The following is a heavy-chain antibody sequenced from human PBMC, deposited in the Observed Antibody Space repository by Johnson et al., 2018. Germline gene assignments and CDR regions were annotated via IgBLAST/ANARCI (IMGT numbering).Heavy chain of an antibody. V-gene: IGHV4-59*01. J-gene: IGHJ6*03. CDR1: GGSISSYY. CDR3: ARDQTMAAPLIIMDV. D-gene: IGHD4/OR15-4a*01. Sequence: QVQLQESGPGLVKPSETLSLTCTVSGGSISSYYWSWIRQPPGKGLEWIGYIYYSGSTNYNPSLKSRVTISVDTSKNQFSLKLSSVTAADTAVYYRARDQTMAAPLIIMDVWGKGTAVTVSS. CDR2: IYYSGST.